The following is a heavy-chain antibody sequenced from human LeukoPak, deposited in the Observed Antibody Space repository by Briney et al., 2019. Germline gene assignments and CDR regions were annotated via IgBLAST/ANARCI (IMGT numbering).Heavy chain of an antibody. CDR1: GFTFRSYS. CDR3: ARVEDSSSSKGWFDP. J-gene: IGHJ5*02. CDR2: ISSSSSYI. V-gene: IGHV3-21*01. Sequence: GGSLRLSCAASGFTFRSYSMNWVRQAPGKGLEWVSSISSSSSYIYYADSVKGRFTISRDNAKNSLYLQMNSLRAEDTAVYYCARVEDSSSSKGWFDPWGQGTLVTVSS. D-gene: IGHD6-6*01.